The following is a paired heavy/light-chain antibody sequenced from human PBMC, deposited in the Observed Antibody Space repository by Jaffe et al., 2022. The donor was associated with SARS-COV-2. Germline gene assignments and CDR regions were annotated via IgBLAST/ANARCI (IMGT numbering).Light chain of an antibody. V-gene: IGKV1-39*01. J-gene: IGKJ2*01. CDR3: QQSYSTPYT. CDR2: AAS. Sequence: DIQMTQSPSSLYASVGDRITITCRASQTIITYLNWYQQKPGKTPKLLIYAASSLQSGVPSRFSGGGSGTDFTLTISSLQPEDFAIYYCQQSYSTPYTFGQGTKLEI. CDR1: QTIITY.
Heavy chain of an antibody. CDR3: ARLHSYGMDV. CDR1: GGSISSDSHY. CDR2: IYYSGST. V-gene: IGHV4-39*01. J-gene: IGHJ6*02. Sequence: QVQLQESGPGLVKPSETLSLTCTVSGGSISSDSHYWGWIRQPPGKGLEWIGSIYYSGSTYYNASLKSRVTISVDTAKNQFSLKLSSVTAADTAMYSCARLHSYGMDVWGQGTTVTVSS.